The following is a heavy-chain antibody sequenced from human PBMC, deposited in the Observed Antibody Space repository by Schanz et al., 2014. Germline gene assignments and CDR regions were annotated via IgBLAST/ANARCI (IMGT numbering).Heavy chain of an antibody. CDR3: ARAAGPVDY. Sequence: QVQLQESGPGLVKPSGTLSLTCVVSGGSISSGTYSWSWIRQPPGKGLEWIGYIYYSGSTYYNPSLKSRVTISVDTSKNQFSLMRGSVTAADTAVYYCARAAGPVDYWGQGTLVTVSS. D-gene: IGHD6-13*01. J-gene: IGHJ4*02. V-gene: IGHV4-30-4*07. CDR2: IYYSGST. CDR1: GGSISSGTYS.